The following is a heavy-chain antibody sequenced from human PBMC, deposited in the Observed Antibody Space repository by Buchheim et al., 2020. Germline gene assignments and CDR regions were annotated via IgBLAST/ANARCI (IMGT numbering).Heavy chain of an antibody. CDR2: IYYSGST. J-gene: IGHJ6*02. V-gene: IGHV4-39*07. CDR3: ARDGTTVTAFGYYYYGMDV. Sequence: QLQLQESGLGLVKPSETLSLTCTVSGGSISSSSYYWGWIRQPPGKGLEWIGSIYYSGSTYYNPSLKSRVTISVDTSKNQFSLKLSAVTAADTAVYYCARDGTTVTAFGYYYYGMDVWGQGTT. CDR1: GGSISSSSYY. D-gene: IGHD4-11*01.